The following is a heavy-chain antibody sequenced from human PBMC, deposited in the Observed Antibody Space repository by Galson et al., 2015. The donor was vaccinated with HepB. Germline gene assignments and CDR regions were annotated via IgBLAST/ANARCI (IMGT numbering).Heavy chain of an antibody. D-gene: IGHD1-1*01. Sequence: SLRLPGAASEFTFTTYAMHWPRRTPGRGLEWLAAISFDGNKRLYSSSLRGQFTISRDNMKTTLYLDMNSLESGDTAVYYCAREDSVGTADYWGQGTLVTVSS. J-gene: IGHJ4*02. V-gene: IGHV3-30*04. CDR3: AREDSVGTADY. CDR1: EFTFTTYA. CDR2: ISFDGNKR.